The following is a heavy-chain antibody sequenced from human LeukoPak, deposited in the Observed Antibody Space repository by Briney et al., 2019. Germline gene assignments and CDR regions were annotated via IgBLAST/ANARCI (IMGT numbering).Heavy chain of an antibody. J-gene: IGHJ4*02. Sequence: GASVKVSCKASGYTFTGYYMHWVRQAPGQGLEWMGWINPNSGGTNYAQKVQGRVTMTRDTSISTAYMELSRLRSDDTAVYYCARVPRIVLNYFDYWGQGTLVTVSS. CDR1: GYTFTGYY. CDR2: INPNSGGT. D-gene: IGHD2/OR15-2a*01. V-gene: IGHV1-2*02. CDR3: ARVPRIVLNYFDY.